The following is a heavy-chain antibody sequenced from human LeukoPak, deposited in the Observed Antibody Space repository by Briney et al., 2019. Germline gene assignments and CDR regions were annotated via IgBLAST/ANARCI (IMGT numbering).Heavy chain of an antibody. CDR2: IYYSGST. D-gene: IGHD3-3*01. Sequence: PSETLSLTCTVSGGSISSSSYYWGWIRQPPGKGLEWTGSIYYSGSTYYNPSLKSRVTISVDTSKNQFSLKLSSVTAADTAVYYCARSTYYDFWSGYYYFDYWGQGTLVTVSS. CDR3: ARSTYYDFWSGYYYFDY. CDR1: GGSISSSSYY. V-gene: IGHV4-39*01. J-gene: IGHJ4*02.